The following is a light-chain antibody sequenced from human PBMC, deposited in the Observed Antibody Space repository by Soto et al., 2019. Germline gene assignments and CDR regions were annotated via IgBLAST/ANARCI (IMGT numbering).Light chain of an antibody. V-gene: IGKV3-15*01. Sequence: EIVMTQSPATLSVSPGERATLSCRASQSVSSNLAWYQQKPGQAPRLLIYGASTRATGIPARFSGSGSGTEFPLTISSVQSEDFAVYYCQQYNNWPPWTFGQGTNVELK. CDR1: QSVSSN. J-gene: IGKJ1*01. CDR2: GAS. CDR3: QQYNNWPPWT.